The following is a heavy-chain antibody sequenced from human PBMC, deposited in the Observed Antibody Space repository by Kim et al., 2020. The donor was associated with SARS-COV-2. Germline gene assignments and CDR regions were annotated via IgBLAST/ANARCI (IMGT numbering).Heavy chain of an antibody. CDR2: ISSSSYI. Sequence: GGSLRLSCAASGFTFSSYSMSWVRQAPGKGLEWGSSISSSSYIYYADSVKGRFTISRDNAKNSLYLQMNSLRAEDTAVYYCARDPYSGSSQGDYWGQGTLVTVSS. V-gene: IGHV3-21*01. J-gene: IGHJ4*02. CDR1: GFTFSSYS. D-gene: IGHD1-26*01. CDR3: ARDPYSGSSQGDY.